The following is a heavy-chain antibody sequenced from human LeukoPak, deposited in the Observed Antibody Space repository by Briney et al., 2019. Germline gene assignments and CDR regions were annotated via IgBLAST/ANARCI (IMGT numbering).Heavy chain of an antibody. CDR1: GFTYSHNG. CDR3: ARRWPFDY. J-gene: IGHJ4*02. V-gene: IGHV3-30*19. Sequence: GGSLRLSCVASGFTYSHNGMHWVRQAPGKGLEWVAVISYDESDKYYADSVKGRFTISRDNSKNTLYLQMNSLRPEDTAVYYCARRWPFDYWGQGTLVTVSS. CDR2: ISYDESDK. D-gene: IGHD6-13*01.